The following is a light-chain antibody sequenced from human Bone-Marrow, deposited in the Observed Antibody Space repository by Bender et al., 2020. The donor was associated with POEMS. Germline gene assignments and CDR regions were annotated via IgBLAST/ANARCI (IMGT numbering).Light chain of an antibody. CDR1: SSDVGTYNF. V-gene: IGLV2-11*01. CDR3: SSYTRAGNVV. J-gene: IGLJ2*01. Sequence: QSALTQPRSVSGSPGQSVTISCTGTSSDVGTYNFVSWYQQHPGIAPKLMIYDVTKRPSGVPDRFTASKSGNTASLTISGLQADDEADYYCSSYTRAGNVVFGGGTKVTVL. CDR2: DVT.